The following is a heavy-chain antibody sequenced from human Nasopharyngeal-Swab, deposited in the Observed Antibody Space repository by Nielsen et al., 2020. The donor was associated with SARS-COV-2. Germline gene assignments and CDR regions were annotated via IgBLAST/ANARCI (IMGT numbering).Heavy chain of an antibody. V-gene: IGHV3-30-3*01. D-gene: IGHD3-9*01. Sequence: LRQGPGKWLEWVAVISYDGSNKYYADSVKGRFTISRDNSKNTLYLQMNSLRAEDTAVYYCASPRAHYDILTGPFDYWGQGTLVTVSS. CDR2: ISYDGSNK. J-gene: IGHJ4*02. CDR3: ASPRAHYDILTGPFDY.